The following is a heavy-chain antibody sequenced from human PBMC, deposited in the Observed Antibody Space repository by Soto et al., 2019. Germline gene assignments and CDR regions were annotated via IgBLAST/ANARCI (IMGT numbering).Heavy chain of an antibody. CDR3: ARDCSSTSCYHRAFDI. V-gene: IGHV1-2*04. J-gene: IGHJ3*02. D-gene: IGHD2-2*01. CDR1: GYTFTGHY. Sequence: ASVKVSCKASGYTFTGHYMHWVRQAPGQRLEWMRWINPNSGGTNYAQKFQGWVTMTRDTSISTAYMELSRLRSDDTAVYYCARDCSSTSCYHRAFDIWGQGTMVTVSS. CDR2: INPNSGGT.